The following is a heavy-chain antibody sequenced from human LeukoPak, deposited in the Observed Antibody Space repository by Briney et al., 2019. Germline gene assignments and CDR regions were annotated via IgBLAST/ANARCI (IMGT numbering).Heavy chain of an antibody. D-gene: IGHD6-13*01. V-gene: IGHV3-21*01. CDR2: ISSSSSYI. Sequence: GGSLRLSCAASGFTFSSYSINWVRQAPGKGLEWVSSISSSSSYIYYADSVKGRFTISRDNAKNSLYLQMNSLRAEDTAVYYCAKDGGAAAGTNWGQGTPVTVSS. J-gene: IGHJ4*02. CDR1: GFTFSSYS. CDR3: AKDGGAAAGTN.